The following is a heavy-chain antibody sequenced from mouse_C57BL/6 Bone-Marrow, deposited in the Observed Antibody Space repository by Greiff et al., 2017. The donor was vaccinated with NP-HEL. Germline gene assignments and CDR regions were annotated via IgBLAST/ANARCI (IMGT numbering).Heavy chain of an antibody. CDR2: INPNNGGT. CDR1: GYTFTDYY. V-gene: IGHV1-26*01. D-gene: IGHD2-4*01. CDR3: AREIYYDYDEGYYFDY. J-gene: IGHJ2*01. Sequence: EVQLQQSGPELVKPGASVKISCKASGYTFTDYYMNWVKQSHGKSLEWIGDINPNNGGTSYNQKFKGKATLTVDKSSSTAYMELRSLTSEDSAVYYCAREIYYDYDEGYYFDYWGQGTTLTVAS.